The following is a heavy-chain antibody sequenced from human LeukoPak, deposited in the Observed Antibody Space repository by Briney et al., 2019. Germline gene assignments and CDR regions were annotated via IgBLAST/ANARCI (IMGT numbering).Heavy chain of an antibody. CDR3: AKSPSPLLGYYYYMDV. J-gene: IGHJ6*03. CDR2: ISGSGGST. D-gene: IGHD3-10*01. CDR1: GFTFSSYG. Sequence: GGSLRLSCAASGFTFSSYGMSWVRQAPGKGLEWVSAISGSGGSTYYADSVKGRFTISRDNSKNTLYLQMNSLRAEDTAVYYCAKSPSPLLGYYYYMDVWGKGTTVTVSS. V-gene: IGHV3-23*01.